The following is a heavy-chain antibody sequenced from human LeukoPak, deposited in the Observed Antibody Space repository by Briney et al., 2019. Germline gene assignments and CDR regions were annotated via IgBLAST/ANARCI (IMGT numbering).Heavy chain of an antibody. V-gene: IGHV1-2*06. J-gene: IGHJ4*02. D-gene: IGHD3-3*01. CDR1: GYTFTGYY. Sequence: GASVKVSCKASGYTFTGYYIHWVRQAPGQGLEWMGRINPKSGGTNYAEKFQGRVTMTRDTSINAAYMELSRLRYDDTAVYYCASRDPAEGCLQWLPDHWGQGTLVTVSS. CDR3: ASRDPAEGCLQWLPDH. CDR2: INPKSGGT.